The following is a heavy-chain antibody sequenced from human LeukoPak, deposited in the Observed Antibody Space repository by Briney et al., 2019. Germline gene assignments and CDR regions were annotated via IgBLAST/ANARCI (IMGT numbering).Heavy chain of an antibody. V-gene: IGHV4-39*01. CDR1: GGSISSSSYY. CDR3: ARMGAVAGIFRRASNWFDP. CDR2: IYYSGST. J-gene: IGHJ5*02. Sequence: PSETLSLTCTVSGGSISSSSYYWGWIRQPPGKGLEWIGSIYYSGSTYYNPSLKSRVTISVDTSKNQFSLKLSSVTAADTAVYYCARMGAVAGIFRRASNWFDPWGQGTLVTVSS. D-gene: IGHD6-19*01.